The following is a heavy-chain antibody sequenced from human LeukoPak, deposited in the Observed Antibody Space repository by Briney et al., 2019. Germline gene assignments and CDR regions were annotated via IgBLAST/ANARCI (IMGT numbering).Heavy chain of an antibody. CDR3: ARESNDFWSGSRRRWFDP. V-gene: IGHV4-31*03. CDR2: IYYSGST. J-gene: IGHJ5*02. D-gene: IGHD3-3*01. Sequence: SETLSLTCTVSGGSISSGGYYWSWIRQHPGKGLEWIVYIYYSGSTYYNPALKSRVTISVDTSKNQFSLKLSSVTAADTAVYYCARESNDFWSGSRRRWFDPWGQGTLVTVSS. CDR1: GGSISSGGYY.